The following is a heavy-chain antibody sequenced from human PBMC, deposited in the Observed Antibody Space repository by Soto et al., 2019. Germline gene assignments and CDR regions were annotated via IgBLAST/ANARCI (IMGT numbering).Heavy chain of an antibody. V-gene: IGHV3-23*01. J-gene: IGHJ4*02. CDR1: GFTFGSYA. D-gene: IGHD3-10*01. CDR2: ISGTGDSS. Sequence: EVQLLESGGGLVQPGGSLRLTCAASGFTFGSYAMSWVLQASGKGLEWVSLISGTGDSSEYANSVKGRFTISRDYSKTTVFLQMNSLRAEDTAVYFCAKDNGNYGSGSFSHWGQGTLVTVSS. CDR3: AKDNGNYGSGSFSH.